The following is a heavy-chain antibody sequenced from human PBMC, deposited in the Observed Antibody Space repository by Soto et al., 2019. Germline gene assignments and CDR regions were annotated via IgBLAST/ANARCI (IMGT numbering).Heavy chain of an antibody. CDR3: AKDAVSYNGKWDWFDS. D-gene: IGHD1-26*01. J-gene: IGHJ5*01. Sequence: DVQLLESGGGLVQPGGSLTLSCAASRFIFSDYAMNWVRQAPGKGLEWVSSIGGGNTDRYYADSVKGRFIISRDNSKNTMYFQRNSLRDDDTAVYYCAKDAVSYNGKWDWFDSWGQGTLVTVSS. CDR1: RFIFSDYA. CDR2: IGGGNTDR. V-gene: IGHV3-23*01.